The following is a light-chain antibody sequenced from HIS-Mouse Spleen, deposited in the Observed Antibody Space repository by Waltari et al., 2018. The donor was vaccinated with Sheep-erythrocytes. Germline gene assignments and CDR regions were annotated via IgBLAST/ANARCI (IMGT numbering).Light chain of an antibody. V-gene: IGLV1-36*01. CDR2: YDD. Sequence: QSVLTQPPSVSEAPRQRVTLSCSGSSSNIGNHAVNWYQQLPGKAPKLLIYYDDLLPSGVSDRFSGSKSGTSASLAISGLQSEDEADYYCAAWDDSLNGWVFGGGTKLTVL. CDR1: SSNIGNHA. J-gene: IGLJ3*02. CDR3: AAWDDSLNGWV.